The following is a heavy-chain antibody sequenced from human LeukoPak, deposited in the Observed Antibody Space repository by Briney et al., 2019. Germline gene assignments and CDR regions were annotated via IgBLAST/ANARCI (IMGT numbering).Heavy chain of an antibody. CDR3: TTGDTWEPAFDY. J-gene: IGHJ4*02. CDR2: IRSKANSYAT. V-gene: IGHV3-73*01. Sequence: GESLKISCKGSGYSFTSYWIGWVRQMPGKGLKWVGRIRSKANSYATAYAASVKGRFTISRDDSKNTLYLQMNSLKTEDTAVYYCTTGDTWEPAFDYWGQGTLVTVSS. CDR1: GYSFTSYW. D-gene: IGHD1-26*01.